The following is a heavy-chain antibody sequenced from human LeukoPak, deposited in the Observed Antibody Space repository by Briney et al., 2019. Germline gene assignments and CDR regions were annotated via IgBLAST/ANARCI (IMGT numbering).Heavy chain of an antibody. Sequence: GGSLRLSCAASGFTFSSYGMHWVRQAPGKGLEWVAFIRYDGSNKYYADSVKGRFTISRDNSKNTLYLQMNSLRAEDTAVYYCAKDMITFGGVIVPDFDYWGQGTLVTVSS. CDR2: IRYDGSNK. J-gene: IGHJ4*02. CDR1: GFTFSSYG. D-gene: IGHD3-16*02. CDR3: AKDMITFGGVIVPDFDY. V-gene: IGHV3-30*02.